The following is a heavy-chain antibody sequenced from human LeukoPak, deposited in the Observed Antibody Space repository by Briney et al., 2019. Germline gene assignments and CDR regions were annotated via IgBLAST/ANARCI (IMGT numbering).Heavy chain of an antibody. J-gene: IGHJ4*02. Sequence: ASVKVSCKASGYTFTSYGISWVRQAPGQGLEWMGWISAYNGNTNYAQKLQGRVTMTTDTSTSTAYMELRSLRSEDTAVYYCATSAQKSIVGATFPYFDYWGQGTLVTVSS. CDR3: ATSAQKSIVGATFPYFDY. CDR1: GYTFTSYG. CDR2: ISAYNGNT. D-gene: IGHD1-26*01. V-gene: IGHV1-18*01.